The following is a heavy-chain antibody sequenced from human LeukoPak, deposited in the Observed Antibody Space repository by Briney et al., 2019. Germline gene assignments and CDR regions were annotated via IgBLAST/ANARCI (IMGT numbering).Heavy chain of an antibody. V-gene: IGHV3-7*01. D-gene: IGHD3-3*01. CDR3: ARERQNKDFWSGGDY. Sequence: GGSLRLSCVTSGFTFSNYWMTWVRQAPGRGLEWVANIKGDGSKLFYMDSVKGRFTISRDNAKNSLYLQMNTLRPEDTAVYYCARERQNKDFWSGGDYWGQGTLVTVSS. CDR1: GFTFSNYW. J-gene: IGHJ4*02. CDR2: IKGDGSKL.